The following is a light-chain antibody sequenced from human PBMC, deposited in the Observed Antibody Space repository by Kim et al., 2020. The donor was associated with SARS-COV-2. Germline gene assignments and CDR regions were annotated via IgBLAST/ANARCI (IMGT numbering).Light chain of an antibody. J-gene: IGLJ3*02. Sequence: QSVLTQPPSVSGTPGQRVSISCSGSSTDIGVNDVYWYQQFPGTAPKLLIYKSDQRPSGVSDRFSGSRSGTSASLAISRLRSEDEAHYFCATWDVDLSGRMFGGGTQLTVL. CDR1: STDIGVND. CDR3: ATWDVDLSGRM. V-gene: IGLV1-47*01. CDR2: KSD.